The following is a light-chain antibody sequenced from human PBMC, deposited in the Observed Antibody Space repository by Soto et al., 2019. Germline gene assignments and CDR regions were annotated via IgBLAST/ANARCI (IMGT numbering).Light chain of an antibody. Sequence: EIVMTQSPATLSVSPGERATLSCRASQSVSSNLAWYQQKPGQAPRLLIYGASTRATGIPARFSGIGTGTEFTLTISSLQSEDFAVYDCQQYNNWPPVTFGQGTRLEIK. J-gene: IGKJ5*01. CDR2: GAS. V-gene: IGKV3-15*01. CDR3: QQYNNWPPVT. CDR1: QSVSSN.